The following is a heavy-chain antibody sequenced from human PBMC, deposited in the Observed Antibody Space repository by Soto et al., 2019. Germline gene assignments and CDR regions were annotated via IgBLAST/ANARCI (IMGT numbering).Heavy chain of an antibody. J-gene: IGHJ4*02. CDR2: FDPEDGET. CDR3: ALRTRYCSGGSCYLHTSFDY. V-gene: IGHV1-24*01. D-gene: IGHD2-15*01. CDR1: GYTLTELS. Sequence: ASVKVSCKVSGYTLTELSMHWVRQAPGKGLEWMGGFDPEDGETIYAQEFQGRVTMTEDTSTDTAYMELSSLRSEDTAVYYCALRTRYCSGGSCYLHTSFDYWGQGTLVTVSS.